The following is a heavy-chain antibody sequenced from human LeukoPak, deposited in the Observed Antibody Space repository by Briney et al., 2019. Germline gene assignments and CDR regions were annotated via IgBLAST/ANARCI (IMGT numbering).Heavy chain of an antibody. CDR2: IKYDGIDK. D-gene: IGHD6-6*01. Sequence: GGSLRLSCAASGFIFTDYWMNWVRQAPGKGLEWVAMIKYDGIDKKYLDSVKGRFTISRDNAKNSLYLEMNSLRAEDTAIYYCAKGHSSSWYGTDVWGKGTTVTVSS. CDR3: AKGHSSSWYGTDV. CDR1: GFIFTDYW. J-gene: IGHJ6*04. V-gene: IGHV3-7*03.